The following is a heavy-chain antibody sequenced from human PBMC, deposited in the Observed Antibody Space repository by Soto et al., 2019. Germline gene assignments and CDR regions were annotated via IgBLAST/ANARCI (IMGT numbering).Heavy chain of an antibody. CDR2: IYYSGST. D-gene: IGHD3-16*01. CDR3: ARDRGIRFVDC. Sequence: PSGTLSIACTVSGGSISSYYWSCVLQPPRKGLEWIGYIYYSGSTNYNPSLKSRVTISVDTSKNQFSLKLSSVTAADTAVYYCARDRGIRFVDCWGQGTLVTVSS. CDR1: GGSISSYY. J-gene: IGHJ4*02. V-gene: IGHV4-59*01.